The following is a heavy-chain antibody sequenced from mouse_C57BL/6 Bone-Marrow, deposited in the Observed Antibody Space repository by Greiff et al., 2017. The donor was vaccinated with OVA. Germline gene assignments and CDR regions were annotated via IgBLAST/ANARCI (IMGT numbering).Heavy chain of an antibody. J-gene: IGHJ4*01. CDR2: IDPSDSYT. CDR1: GYTFTSYW. CDR3: ARRRGLYAMDY. Sequence: VQLQQPGAELVMPGASVKLSCKASGYTFTSYWMHWVKQRPGQGLEWIGEIDPSDSYTNYNQKFKGKSTLTVDKSSSTAYMQLSSLTSEDSAVYYCARRRGLYAMDYWGQGTSVTVSS. V-gene: IGHV1-69*01.